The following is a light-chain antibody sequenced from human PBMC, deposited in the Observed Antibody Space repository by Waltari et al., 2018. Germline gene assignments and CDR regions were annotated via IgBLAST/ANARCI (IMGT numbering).Light chain of an antibody. CDR2: DAS. CDR3: QQYDNLFT. V-gene: IGKV1-33*01. J-gene: IGKJ3*01. Sequence: IQMTQSPSSLSASVGDRVTITCQASQDISNYLNWYQQKPGKATKLLIYDASNLETGVPSRFSGSGSGTDFTFTISSLQPEDIATYYCQQYDNLFTFGPGTKVDIK. CDR1: QDISNY.